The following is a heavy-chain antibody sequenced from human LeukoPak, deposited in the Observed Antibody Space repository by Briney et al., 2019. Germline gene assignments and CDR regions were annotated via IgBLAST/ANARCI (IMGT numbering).Heavy chain of an antibody. J-gene: IGHJ5*02. CDR3: ARSQGSGWSFNWFDP. Sequence: SVNVSCTASGGTFSSYAISWVRQAPGQGLEWMGGIIPIFGTANYAQKFQGRVTITADESTSTAYMELSSLRSEDTAVYYCARSQGSGWSFNWFDPWGQGTLVTVSS. D-gene: IGHD6-19*01. CDR1: GGTFSSYA. CDR2: IIPIFGTA. V-gene: IGHV1-69*13.